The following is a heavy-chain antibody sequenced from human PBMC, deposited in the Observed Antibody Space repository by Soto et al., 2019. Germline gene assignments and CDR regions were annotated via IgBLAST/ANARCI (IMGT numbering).Heavy chain of an antibody. CDR1: GFTFSSYG. D-gene: IGHD6-6*01. CDR3: ASGIAARRGTFDY. J-gene: IGHJ4*02. V-gene: IGHV3-33*01. CDR2: IWSDGSNK. Sequence: ESGGGVVQPGRSLRLSCAASGFTFSSYGMHWVRQAPGKGLEWVAVIWSDGSNKYYADSVKGRFTISRDNSKNTLYLQMNSLRAEDTAVYYCASGIAARRGTFDYWGQGTLVTVSS.